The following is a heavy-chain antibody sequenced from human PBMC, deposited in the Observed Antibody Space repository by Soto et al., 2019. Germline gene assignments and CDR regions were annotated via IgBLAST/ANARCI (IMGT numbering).Heavy chain of an antibody. CDR2: INHSGST. CDR1: GGSFSGYY. J-gene: IGHJ5*02. D-gene: IGHD3-10*01. V-gene: IGHV4-34*01. Sequence: SETLSLTCAVYGGSFSGYYWSWIRQPPGKGLEWIGEINHSGSTNYNPSLKSRVTISVDTSKNQFSLKLSSVTAADTAVYYCAREIYGSGMVWFDPWGQGTLVTVSS. CDR3: AREIYGSGMVWFDP.